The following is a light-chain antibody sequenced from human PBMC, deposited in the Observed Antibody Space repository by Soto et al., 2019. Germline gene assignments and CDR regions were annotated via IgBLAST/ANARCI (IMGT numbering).Light chain of an antibody. CDR1: QSVSSTY. CDR2: GAS. J-gene: IGKJ1*01. CDR3: QEEWT. V-gene: IGKV3-20*01. Sequence: EIVLTQSPDTLSLSPGERATLSCRASQSVSSTYLTRYQQKPGQTPRLLIYGASSRATGIPDRFSGSGSGTDLTLTISRVEPEDFGVYYCQEEWTFGQGTKVEI.